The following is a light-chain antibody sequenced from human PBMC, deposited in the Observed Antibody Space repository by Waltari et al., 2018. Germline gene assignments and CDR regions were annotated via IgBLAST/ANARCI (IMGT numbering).Light chain of an antibody. CDR1: QTVSTIA. CDR3: QQYDGIVVT. Sequence: EIVLTQSPGTLSLSPGDRATLSCRASQTVSTIALSWYQQKPGQAPRDLIYSTYNRATGIPYRFSGSGSGTDFTLTINRLAPEDFAMYYCQQYDGIVVTFGGGTKVEI. J-gene: IGKJ4*01. V-gene: IGKV3-20*01. CDR2: STY.